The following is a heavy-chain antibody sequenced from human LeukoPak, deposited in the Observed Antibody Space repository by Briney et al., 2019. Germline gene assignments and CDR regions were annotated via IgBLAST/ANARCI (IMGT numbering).Heavy chain of an antibody. V-gene: IGHV3-30-3*01. J-gene: IGHJ4*02. CDR3: ARERTPGYYDVLTGSSDLGY. Sequence: PGGSLRLSCAASGFTFSSYAMHWVRQAPGKGLERVAVISYDGSNKYYADSVKGRFTISRDNSKNTLYLQMNSLRAEDTAVYYCARERTPGYYDVLTGSSDLGYWGQGTLVTVSS. D-gene: IGHD3-9*01. CDR2: ISYDGSNK. CDR1: GFTFSSYA.